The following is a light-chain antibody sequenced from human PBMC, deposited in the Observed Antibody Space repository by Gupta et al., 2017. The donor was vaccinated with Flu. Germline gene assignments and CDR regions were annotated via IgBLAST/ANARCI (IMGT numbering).Light chain of an antibody. Sequence: EVVLTQYPGTLSLSPGERATLSCRASRSVTSNYLAWYQQRPGQTPRLLIYGISSRAAGIADRFSGSGSGTDFTLTISRLEAEDFAVYYCQQDSNAPFTCGGGTKVEIK. V-gene: IGKV3-20*01. CDR1: RSVTSNY. CDR3: QQDSNAPFT. CDR2: GIS. J-gene: IGKJ4*01.